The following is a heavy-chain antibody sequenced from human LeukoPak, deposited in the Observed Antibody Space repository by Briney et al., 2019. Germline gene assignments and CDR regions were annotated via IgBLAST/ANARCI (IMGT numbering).Heavy chain of an antibody. CDR3: ARGSAGDSSGSYDY. J-gene: IGHJ4*02. Sequence: SETQSLTCAVYGGSFSGYYWNWIHQPPGKGLEWIGEINHSGSTNYNPSLKNRVTISVDTSKNQFSLKLSSVTAADTAVYYCARGSAGDSSGSYDYWGQGTLVTVSS. CDR1: GGSFSGYY. CDR2: INHSGST. D-gene: IGHD3-22*01. V-gene: IGHV4-34*01.